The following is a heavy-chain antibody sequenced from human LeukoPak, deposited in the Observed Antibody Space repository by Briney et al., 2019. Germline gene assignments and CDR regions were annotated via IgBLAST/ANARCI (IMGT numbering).Heavy chain of an antibody. D-gene: IGHD4-11*01. CDR3: ARSVPDYTRFDY. CDR1: GFTFGKYW. Sequence: PGGSLRLSCVASGFTFGKYWMSWVRQAPGKGLEWVSTFKTKYNQVYYAESVRGRFTISTDNSRNTVFLQMNSLRADDTALYYCARSVPDYTRFDYWGQGALVTVSS. CDR2: FKTKYNQV. V-gene: IGHV3-23*05. J-gene: IGHJ4*02.